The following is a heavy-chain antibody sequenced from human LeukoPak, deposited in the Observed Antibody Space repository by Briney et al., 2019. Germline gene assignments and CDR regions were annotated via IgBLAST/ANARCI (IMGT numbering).Heavy chain of an antibody. Sequence: GGSLRLSCAASGFTFSNYAMSWVRQAPGKGLEWVSAISGNGGSTYYADSVKGRFTISRDNSKNTLYLQMNSLRAEDTAVYYCAKDPGSGSYYRDWFDPWGQGTLVTVSS. J-gene: IGHJ5*02. CDR2: ISGNGGST. CDR3: AKDPGSGSYYRDWFDP. D-gene: IGHD3-10*01. V-gene: IGHV3-23*01. CDR1: GFTFSNYA.